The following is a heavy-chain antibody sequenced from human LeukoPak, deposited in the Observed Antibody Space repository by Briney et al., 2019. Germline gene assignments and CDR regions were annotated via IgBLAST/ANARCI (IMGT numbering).Heavy chain of an antibody. Sequence: GGSLRLSCAVSGFTFSSYAMHWVRQAPGKGLEWVAVISYDGSNKYYADSVKGRFTISRDNSKNTLYLQMNSLRAEDTAVYYCARDLGAYYYDSSGYYFYYYGMDVWGQGTTVTVSS. V-gene: IGHV3-30-3*01. J-gene: IGHJ6*02. CDR1: GFTFSSYA. D-gene: IGHD3-22*01. CDR2: ISYDGSNK. CDR3: ARDLGAYYYDSSGYYFYYYGMDV.